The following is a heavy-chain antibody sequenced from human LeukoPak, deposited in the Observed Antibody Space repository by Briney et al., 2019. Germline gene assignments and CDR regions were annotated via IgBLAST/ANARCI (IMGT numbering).Heavy chain of an antibody. CDR1: GGSFSENY. Sequence: SETLSLTCAVYGGSFSENYWTWIRQPPGKGLEFIGEINQSGSTNYNPSLKSRVTLSVDTSKNQFSLRLKSVTDADTAVYYCARGLYHYDTSGYSASKYYMDVWGKGTTVTVSS. CDR3: ARGLYHYDTSGYSASKYYMDV. D-gene: IGHD3-22*01. CDR2: INQSGST. V-gene: IGHV4-34*01. J-gene: IGHJ6*03.